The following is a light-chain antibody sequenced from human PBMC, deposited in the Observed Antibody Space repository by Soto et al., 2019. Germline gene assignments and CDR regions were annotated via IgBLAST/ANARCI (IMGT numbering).Light chain of an antibody. V-gene: IGKV3-15*01. CDR2: GAS. CDR3: QQYNNWPPWT. CDR1: QSVSSN. Sequence: EMVMTQSPATLSVSPGDRATLSFRASQSVSSNLAWYQQKPGQAPRLLIYGASTRATGIPARFSGSGSGTEFTLTISSLQSEDFAVYYCQQYNNWPPWTFGQGTKVDIK. J-gene: IGKJ1*01.